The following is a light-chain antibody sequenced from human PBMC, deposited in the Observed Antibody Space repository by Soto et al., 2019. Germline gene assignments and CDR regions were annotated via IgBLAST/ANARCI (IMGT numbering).Light chain of an antibody. J-gene: IGLJ1*01. CDR2: SNN. CDR1: SSNIGSNT. CDR3: AAWDDSLHGYV. Sequence: QSVLTQPPSASGTPGQRVTISCSGSSSNIGSNTVNWYQQLPGTAPKLRIYSNNQRPSGVPDRFSGSKSGTSASLAISGLQSEDEADYYCAAWDDSLHGYVFGTVTKLTVL. V-gene: IGLV1-44*01.